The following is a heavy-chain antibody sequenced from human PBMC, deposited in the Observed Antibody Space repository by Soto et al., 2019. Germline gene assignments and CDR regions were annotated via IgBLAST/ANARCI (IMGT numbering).Heavy chain of an antibody. V-gene: IGHV3-23*01. Sequence: PGGSLRLSCAASGFSFSSYAMNWVRQALGKGLECVSTISASGGSTYYADSVKGRFTISRDNSKNTLYLQMNSLRAEDTAVYYCAKGSYSNYYYGLDVWRQGTTVTVSS. CDR2: ISASGGST. CDR3: AKGSYSNYYYGLDV. J-gene: IGHJ6*02. CDR1: GFSFSSYA. D-gene: IGHD3-10*01.